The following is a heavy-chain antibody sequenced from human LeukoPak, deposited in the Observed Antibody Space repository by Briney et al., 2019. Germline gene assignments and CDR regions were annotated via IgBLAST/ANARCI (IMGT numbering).Heavy chain of an antibody. CDR2: INQVGSDK. Sequence: GGSLRLSCAASGFTFSNYWMGWGRQAPGKGLEWVGNINQVGSDKYYVDSLKGRFTISRDNAKNSLYLQINSLRAEDTAVYYCANLTTGTVESWGQGTLVTVSS. V-gene: IGHV3-7*01. D-gene: IGHD4-17*01. J-gene: IGHJ5*02. CDR3: ANLTTGTVES. CDR1: GFTFSNYW.